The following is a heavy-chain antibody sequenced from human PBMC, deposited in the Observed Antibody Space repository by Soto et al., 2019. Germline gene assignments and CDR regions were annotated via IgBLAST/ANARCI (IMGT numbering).Heavy chain of an antibody. CDR3: ATWGGYSGSYAVLFDP. CDR2: FDPEDGET. Sequence: ASVKVSCKVSGYTLTELSMHWVRQAPGKGLEWMGGFDPEDGETIYAQKFQGRVTMTEDTSTDTAYMELSSLRSEDTAVYYCATWGGYSGSYAVLFDPWGQGTLVTVSS. J-gene: IGHJ5*02. V-gene: IGHV1-24*01. D-gene: IGHD1-26*01. CDR1: GYTLTELS.